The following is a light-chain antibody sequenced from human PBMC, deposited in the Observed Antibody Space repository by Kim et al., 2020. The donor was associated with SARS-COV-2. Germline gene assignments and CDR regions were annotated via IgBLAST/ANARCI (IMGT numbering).Light chain of an antibody. V-gene: IGKV3-15*01. CDR2: GTS. J-gene: IGKJ2*01. Sequence: EIVMTQSPATLSVSPGESATLSCRASQSVDNDLAWYQQKPGQAPRLLIYGTSTRATGIPARFSGSGSGTEFTLTISSLQSEDFAVYYCQQYNDWSYTFGQGTKLEI. CDR1: QSVDND. CDR3: QQYNDWSYT.